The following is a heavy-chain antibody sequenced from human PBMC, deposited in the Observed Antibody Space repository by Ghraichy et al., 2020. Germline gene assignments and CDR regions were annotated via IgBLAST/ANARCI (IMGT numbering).Heavy chain of an antibody. CDR3: ARGPPLVTLITFDL. V-gene: IGHV3-13*01. CDR2: IGTAGDT. Sequence: GGSLRLSCAASGFTFSSYDMHWVRQTTGKGLEWVSAIGTAGDTYYPGSVKGRFTISRENAKNSLYLQMNSLRAGDTAVYYCARGPPLVTLITFDLWGRGTLVTVSS. D-gene: IGHD3-16*01. J-gene: IGHJ2*01. CDR1: GFTFSSYD.